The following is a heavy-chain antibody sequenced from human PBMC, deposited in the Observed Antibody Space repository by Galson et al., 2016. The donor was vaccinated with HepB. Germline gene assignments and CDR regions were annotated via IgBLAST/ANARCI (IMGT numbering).Heavy chain of an antibody. D-gene: IGHD3-22*01. CDR1: GGSISYNYW. V-gene: IGHV4-4*02. J-gene: IGHJ4*02. Sequence: SETLSLTCAVSGGSISYNYWWSWVRQPPGQGLEWIGQIYHSGISHYNPSLKSRVSISVDKSKNHFSLQLTSVTAADTAIYFCAKSRYSDTTGYFFPDFWGQGTLVTVSS. CDR3: AKSRYSDTTGYFFPDF. CDR2: IYHSGIS.